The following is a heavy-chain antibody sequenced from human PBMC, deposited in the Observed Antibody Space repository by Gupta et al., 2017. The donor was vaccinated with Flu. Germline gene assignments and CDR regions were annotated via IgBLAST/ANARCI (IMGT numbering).Heavy chain of an antibody. CDR1: GFSFTWYA. Sequence: QVQLVQSGAEVRKPGASVKLSCETSGFSFTWYAVHWVRQAPGQRPEWMGWIHGGDGRTEYSQKFRGRVTITRDTSASTAHMEVSSLRSEDTDIYYCARNRGTGDLDDWGLGTLVTVSS. CDR3: ARNRGTGDLDD. J-gene: IGHJ4*02. D-gene: IGHD7-27*01. V-gene: IGHV1-3*01. CDR2: IHGGDGRT.